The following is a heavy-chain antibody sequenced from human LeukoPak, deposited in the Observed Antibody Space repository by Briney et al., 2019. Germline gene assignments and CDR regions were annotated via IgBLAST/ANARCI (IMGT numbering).Heavy chain of an antibody. V-gene: IGHV3-43*01. CDR3: AKGAIAAARSWFDP. J-gene: IGHJ5*02. Sequence: PGGSLRLSCAASGFTFDDYTMHWVRQAPGKGLEWVSLISWDGGSTYYADSVKGRFTISRDNSKNSLYLQMNSLRTEDTALYYCAKGAIAAARSWFDPWGQGTLVTVSS. CDR2: ISWDGGST. CDR1: GFTFDDYT. D-gene: IGHD6-13*01.